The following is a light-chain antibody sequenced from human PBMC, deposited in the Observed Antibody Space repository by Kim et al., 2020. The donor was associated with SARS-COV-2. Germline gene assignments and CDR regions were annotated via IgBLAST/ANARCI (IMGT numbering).Light chain of an antibody. V-gene: IGLV2-11*01. CDR2: YDG. Sequence: GQSPPHPCTVTSNDVGGYNYVSWFQQQPGKAPNLLIYYDGQRPSGVPDGFSGSKSGNTAALTISGRQAEDEADYYCCSYAGSYTLVFGGGTQLTVL. CDR1: SNDVGGYNY. CDR3: CSYAGSYTLV. J-gene: IGLJ3*02.